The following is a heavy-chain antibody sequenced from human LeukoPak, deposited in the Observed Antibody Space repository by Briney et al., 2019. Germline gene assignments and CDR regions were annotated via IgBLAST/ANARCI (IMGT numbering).Heavy chain of an antibody. CDR3: ARDHRSYYDVSGDYYFDY. CDR1: GFTVSNSY. V-gene: IGHV3-53*01. D-gene: IGHD3-22*01. J-gene: IGHJ4*02. Sequence: GGSLRLSCAASGFTVSNSYMSWVRQAPGKGLEWVSVFYSGGSTFYADSVRGRFTISRDNSKNTLYLQMNSLRADDTAVYYCARDHRSYYDVSGDYYFDYWGQGTLVTVSP. CDR2: FYSGGST.